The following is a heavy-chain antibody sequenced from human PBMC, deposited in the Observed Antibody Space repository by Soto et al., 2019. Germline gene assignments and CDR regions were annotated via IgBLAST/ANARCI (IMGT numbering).Heavy chain of an antibody. D-gene: IGHD2-21*01. Sequence: QVQVVQSGAEVKKPESSVKVSCKPSGGTFNTYTVNWVRLAPGHGLEWMGRFIPILDTANYEQKFQDRVKITADRSTFTAYMELNSLTSDDTAVYYCAITYCRDNSCPRDFDFWGPGTRVTVSS. CDR2: FIPILDTA. CDR3: AITYCRDNSCPRDFDF. J-gene: IGHJ4*02. V-gene: IGHV1-69*08. CDR1: GGTFNTYT.